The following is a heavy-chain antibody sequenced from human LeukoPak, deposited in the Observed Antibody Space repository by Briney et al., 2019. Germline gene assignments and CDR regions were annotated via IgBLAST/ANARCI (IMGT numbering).Heavy chain of an antibody. D-gene: IGHD6-6*01. V-gene: IGHV3-23*01. J-gene: IGHJ4*02. Sequence: GGSLRLSCAASGFTFSSYSMNWVRQAPGKGLEWVSAISGSGGSTYYADSVKGRFTISRDNSKNTLYLQMNSLRAEDTAVYYCAKDERSIAAHRARGYFDYWGQGTLVTVSS. CDR2: ISGSGGST. CDR3: AKDERSIAAHRARGYFDY. CDR1: GFTFSSYS.